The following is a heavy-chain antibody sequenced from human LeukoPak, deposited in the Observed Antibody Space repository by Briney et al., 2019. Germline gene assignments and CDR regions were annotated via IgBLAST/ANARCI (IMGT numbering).Heavy chain of an antibody. D-gene: IGHD2-2*01. J-gene: IGHJ4*02. CDR3: VKAGCSSTTCYGNC. CDR1: GFTFSDYA. CDR2: ITHNGGST. Sequence: GGSLRLSCSASGFTFSDYAMHWLRQAPGKGLESVAGITHNGGSTYFADSVKGRFSISRDNSKNTLYLQMNSLSSEGTAVYYCVKAGCSSTTCYGNCWGQGTLVTVSS. V-gene: IGHV3-64D*09.